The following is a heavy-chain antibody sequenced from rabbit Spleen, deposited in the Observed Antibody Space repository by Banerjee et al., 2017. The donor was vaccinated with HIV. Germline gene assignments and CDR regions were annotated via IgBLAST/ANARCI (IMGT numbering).Heavy chain of an antibody. CDR3: ARDTGSSFSSYGMDL. Sequence: QEQLVESGGGLVQPEGSLTLTCTASGFSFSSSYYMCWVRQAPGKGLEWIGCIYTGDGRTWYGSWAKGRFTISKTSSTTVTLQMTSLTDADTATYFCARDTGSSFSSYGMDLWGQGTLVTVS. CDR2: IYTGDGRT. D-gene: IGHD8-1*01. CDR1: GFSFSSSYY. J-gene: IGHJ6*01. V-gene: IGHV1S45*01.